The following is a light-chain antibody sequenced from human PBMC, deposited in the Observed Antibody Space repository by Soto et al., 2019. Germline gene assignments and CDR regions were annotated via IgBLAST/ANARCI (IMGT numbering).Light chain of an antibody. CDR2: EVS. V-gene: IGLV2-8*01. CDR1: SSDVGGYNY. CDR3: SSYAGSNNV. J-gene: IGLJ1*01. Sequence: QSALTQPPSASGSPGQSVTISCTGTSSDVGGYNYVSWYQQHPGKAPKLMIYEVSKRPSGVPDRFSGSKSGNTASLPVSGLQAEDEADYYCSSYAGSNNVVGTGTKLTVL.